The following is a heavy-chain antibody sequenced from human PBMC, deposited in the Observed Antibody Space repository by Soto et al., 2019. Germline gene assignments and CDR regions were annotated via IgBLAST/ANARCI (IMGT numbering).Heavy chain of an antibody. V-gene: IGHV3-23*01. J-gene: IGHJ4*02. CDR1: GFTFSSYA. CDR2: ISGSGGRT. CDR3: AKDRGAGDLGPNSDFDC. Sequence: EVQLLESGGGLVQPGGSLRLSCAVSGFTFSSYAMSWVRQAPGKGLEWVSAISGSGGRTYYADSVKGRFTISRETSKNPLYLQRNSLRAEDTAVYYCAKDRGAGDLGPNSDFDCWGQGTLVTVSS. D-gene: IGHD3-16*01.